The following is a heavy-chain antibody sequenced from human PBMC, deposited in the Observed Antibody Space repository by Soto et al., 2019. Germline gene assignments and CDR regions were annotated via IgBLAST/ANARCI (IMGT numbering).Heavy chain of an antibody. CDR3: ARARWYDAFDV. CDR2: IFHGGNT. CDR1: GFFISSGNY. J-gene: IGHJ3*01. D-gene: IGHD2-15*01. Sequence: SETPSLTCAVSGFFISSGNYWGWIRKPPGKGLEWIGSIFHGGNTYYNPSLKSRVTISVDMSKNQFSLKLNSVTAADTAVYYCARARWYDAFDVWGQGTVVTVSS. V-gene: IGHV4-38-2*01.